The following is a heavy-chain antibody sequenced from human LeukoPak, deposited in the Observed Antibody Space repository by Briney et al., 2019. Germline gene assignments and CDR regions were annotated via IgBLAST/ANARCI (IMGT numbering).Heavy chain of an antibody. CDR3: ARAFWDRGYTYLFDY. V-gene: IGHV3-21*01. CDR1: GFTFSSYS. CDR2: ISSSDYI. J-gene: IGHJ4*02. D-gene: IGHD5-18*01. Sequence: PGGSLRLSCAASGFTFSSYSMNWVRQAPGKGLEWVSSISSSDYIYYADSVKGRFTISRDNAKNSLYLQMNSLRVEDTAVYYCARAFWDRGYTYLFDYWGQGTLVTVSS.